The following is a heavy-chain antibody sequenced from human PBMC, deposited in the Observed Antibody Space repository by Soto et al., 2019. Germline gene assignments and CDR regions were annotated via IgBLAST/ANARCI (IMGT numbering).Heavy chain of an antibody. Sequence: QVQLQESGPGLVKPSETLSLTCTVSGDSMTKYYWSWIRQPAGKGLEWIGRIYTSGSTNYNPSHKRRVTMSIDTSNNHFSLKLKSVTAADTAVYYCARTVGAAYYFDFWGQVALVTVSS. J-gene: IGHJ4*02. CDR2: IYTSGST. V-gene: IGHV4-4*07. D-gene: IGHD1-26*01. CDR1: GDSMTKYY. CDR3: ARTVGAAYYFDF.